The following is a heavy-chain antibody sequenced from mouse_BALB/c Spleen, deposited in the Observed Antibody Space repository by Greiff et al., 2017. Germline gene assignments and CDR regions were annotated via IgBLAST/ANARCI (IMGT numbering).Heavy chain of an antibody. Sequence: EVQLQQSGAELVKPGASVKLSCTASGFNIKDTYMHWVKQRPEQGLEWIGRIDPANGNTKYDPKFQGKATITADTSSNTAYLQLSSLTSEDSAVYYCARRLRGAMDYWGQGTSVTVSS. J-gene: IGHJ4*01. CDR1: GFNIKDTY. V-gene: IGHV14-3*02. CDR2: IDPANGNT. D-gene: IGHD2-4*01. CDR3: ARRLRGAMDY.